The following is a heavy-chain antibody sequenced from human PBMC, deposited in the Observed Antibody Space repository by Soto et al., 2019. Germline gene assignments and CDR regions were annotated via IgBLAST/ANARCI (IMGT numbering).Heavy chain of an antibody. CDR1: RFTLSDYG. Sequence: QVQLVESGGGAVQPGRSLRLSCAASRFTLSDYGMHWVRQAPDKGLEWVAVIWSDGNRKYYADSVKGRFTISKDNPDKTLFLEMNSLTADDTAVDYCVRGGKTAGGFDVWGQWTMVTVSS. V-gene: IGHV3-33*01. D-gene: IGHD2-15*01. CDR2: IWSDGNRK. J-gene: IGHJ3*01. CDR3: VRGGKTAGGFDV.